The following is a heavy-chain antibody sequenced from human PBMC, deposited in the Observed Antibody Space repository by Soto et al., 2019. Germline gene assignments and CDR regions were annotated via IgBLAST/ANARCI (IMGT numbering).Heavy chain of an antibody. J-gene: IGHJ5*02. Sequence: TLSLTCIVSGASISTGGYYWSWIRQHPGKGLELIGYIYHSGTTYYNPSLESRLSISADSSKNPLSLNLTSVTAADTAIYYGESETAPCWFDPCGQRTLVTVSS. V-gene: IGHV4-31*02. D-gene: IGHD1-1*01. CDR1: GASISTGGYY. CDR3: ESETAPCWFDP. CDR2: IYHSGTT.